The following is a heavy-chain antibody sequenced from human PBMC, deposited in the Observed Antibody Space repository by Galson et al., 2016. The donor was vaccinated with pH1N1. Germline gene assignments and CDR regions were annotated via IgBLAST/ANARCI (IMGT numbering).Heavy chain of an antibody. CDR3: AKLDYDFWSGYYRHFDY. CDR2: IRGSGDDT. J-gene: IGHJ4*02. V-gene: IGHV3-23*01. D-gene: IGHD3-3*01. Sequence: SLRLSCAASGFTFSRYAMSWVRQAPGKGLEWVSAIRGSGDDTYYATSVKGRFTISRDNSKNTLYLQMNSLRGDDTAVCYCAKLDYDFWSGYYRHFDYWGQGTLVTVSS. CDR1: GFTFSRYA.